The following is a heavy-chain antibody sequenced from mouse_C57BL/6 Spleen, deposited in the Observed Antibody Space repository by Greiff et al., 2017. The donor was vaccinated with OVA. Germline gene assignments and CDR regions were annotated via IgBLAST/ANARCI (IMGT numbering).Heavy chain of an antibody. Sequence: VKLVESGPGLVQPSQSLSITCTVSGFSLTSYGVHWVRQSPGKGLEWLGVIWSGGSTDYNAAFISRLSISKDNSKSQVFFKMNSLQADDTAIYYCARNEDIVTTNYAMDYWGQGTSVTVSS. D-gene: IGHD2-5*01. CDR1: GFSLTSYG. V-gene: IGHV2-2*01. CDR3: ARNEDIVTTNYAMDY. CDR2: IWSGGST. J-gene: IGHJ4*01.